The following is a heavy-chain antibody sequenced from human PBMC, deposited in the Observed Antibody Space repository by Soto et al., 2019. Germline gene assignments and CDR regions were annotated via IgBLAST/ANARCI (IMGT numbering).Heavy chain of an antibody. D-gene: IGHD3-10*01. J-gene: IGHJ4*01. CDR3: ARAGSYRFDY. CDR1: GFTFSSYW. CDR2: INPDGRSI. V-gene: IGHV3-74*01. Sequence: GGSLRLSCAASGFTFSSYWMHWVRQAPGKGLAWVSRINPDGRSISDADSVKGRFTISRDNAKNTLYLQMNSLTTEDTAVYYCARAGSYRFDYWGNGTLVTVSS.